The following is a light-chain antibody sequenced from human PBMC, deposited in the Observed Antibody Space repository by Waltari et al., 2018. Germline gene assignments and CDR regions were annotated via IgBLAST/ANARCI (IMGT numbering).Light chain of an antibody. Sequence: SPGQSVTISCTGTSSDVGGYDYVSWYQHHPGKAPKLMICDVTKRPSGVPDRFSGSKSGNTASLTISGLQAEDEAYYYCCSYAGSYTHVVFGGGTKLTVL. CDR3: CSYAGSYTHVV. CDR2: DVT. J-gene: IGLJ2*01. V-gene: IGLV2-11*01. CDR1: SSDVGGYDY.